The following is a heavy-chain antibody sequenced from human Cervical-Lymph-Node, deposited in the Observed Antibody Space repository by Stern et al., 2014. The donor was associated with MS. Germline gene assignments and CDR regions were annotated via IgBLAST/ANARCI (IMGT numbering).Heavy chain of an antibody. D-gene: IGHD3-10*01. CDR1: GFTFSTYW. V-gene: IGHV3-74*02. CDR2: IDSDGSTT. Sequence: EVQLVESGGGLVQPGGSLRLSCAASGFTFSTYWMHWVRQAPGKGLVWVSRIDSDGSTTSYADSVQGRFTISTDNAQNTPYLQMNSLRAEDTAVYYCARAISAMVRGVTDYWGQGTLVTVSS. J-gene: IGHJ4*02. CDR3: ARAISAMVRGVTDY.